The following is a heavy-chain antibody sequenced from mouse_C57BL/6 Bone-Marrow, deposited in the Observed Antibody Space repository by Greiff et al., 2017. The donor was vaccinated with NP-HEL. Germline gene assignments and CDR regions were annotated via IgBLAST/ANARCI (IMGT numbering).Heavy chain of an antibody. V-gene: IGHV1-53*01. CDR3: AILFITTVVEEAWFAY. Sequence: QVQLQQPGTELVKPGASVKLSCKASGYTFTSYWMHWVKQRPGQGLEWIGNINPSNGGTNYNEKFKSKATLTVDKSSSTAYMQLSSLTSEDSAVYYCAILFITTVVEEAWFAYWGQGTLVTVSA. CDR2: INPSNGGT. CDR1: GYTFTSYW. J-gene: IGHJ3*01. D-gene: IGHD1-1*01.